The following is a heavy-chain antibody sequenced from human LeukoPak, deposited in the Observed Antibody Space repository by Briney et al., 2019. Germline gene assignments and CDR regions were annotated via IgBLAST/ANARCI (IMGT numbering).Heavy chain of an antibody. CDR3: ARDCSGGSCYIDY. CDR2: IYYSGST. Sequence: SETLSLTCTVSGGSISSGDYYWSWIRQPPGKGLEWIGYIYYSGSTYYNPSLKRRVTISVDTSKNQFSLKLSSVTAADTAVYYCARDCSGGSCYIDYWGQGTLVTVSS. V-gene: IGHV4-30-4*08. D-gene: IGHD2-15*01. J-gene: IGHJ4*02. CDR1: GGSISSGDYY.